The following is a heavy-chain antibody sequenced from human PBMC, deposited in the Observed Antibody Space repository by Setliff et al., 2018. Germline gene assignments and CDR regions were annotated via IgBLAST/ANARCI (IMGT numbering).Heavy chain of an antibody. Sequence: SETLSLTCAVYGGSFCGYYWSWIRQPPGKGLEWIGEINHSGSTNYNPSLKSRVTISVDTSKNQFSLKLSSVTAADTAVYYCARGGYSYGHHYYYYMDVWGKGTTVTVSS. CDR3: ARGGYSYGHHYYYYMDV. V-gene: IGHV4-34*01. CDR2: INHSGST. D-gene: IGHD5-18*01. CDR1: GGSFCGYY. J-gene: IGHJ6*03.